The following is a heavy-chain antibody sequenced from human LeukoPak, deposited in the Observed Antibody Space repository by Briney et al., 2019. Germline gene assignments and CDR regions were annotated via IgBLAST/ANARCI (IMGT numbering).Heavy chain of an antibody. CDR1: GGSYSGYY. J-gene: IGHJ4*02. V-gene: IGHV4-34*01. Sequence: PSETLSLTCAAYGGSYSGYYWGWIRQPPGKGLEWIGEINHSGSTNYNPSLKSRVTISVDTSKNQFSLKLSSVTAADTAVYYCARVFSAYGRYYFDYWGQGTLVTVSS. CDR2: INHSGST. CDR3: ARVFSAYGRYYFDY. D-gene: IGHD2-21*01.